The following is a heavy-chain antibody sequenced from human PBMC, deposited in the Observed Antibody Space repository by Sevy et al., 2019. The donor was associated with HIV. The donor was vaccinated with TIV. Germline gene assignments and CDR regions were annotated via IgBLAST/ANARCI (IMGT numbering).Heavy chain of an antibody. CDR1: GFTFSSYA. CDR2: ISYDGSNK. J-gene: IGHJ6*02. V-gene: IGHV3-30*04. Sequence: GGSLRLSCAASGFTFSSYAMHWVRQAPGKGLEWVAVISYDGSNKYYADSVKGRFTISRDNSKNTLYLQMNGLRAEDTAVYYCARDTYVALLPYYYGMDVWGQGTTVTVSS. D-gene: IGHD1-26*01. CDR3: ARDTYVALLPYYYGMDV.